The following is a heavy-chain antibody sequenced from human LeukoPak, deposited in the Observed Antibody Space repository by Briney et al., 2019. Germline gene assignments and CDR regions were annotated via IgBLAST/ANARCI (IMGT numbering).Heavy chain of an antibody. D-gene: IGHD3-3*01. CDR3: TSGGVVSGDF. CDR2: IYYSGST. CDR1: GGSINSYY. V-gene: IGHV4-59*01. J-gene: IGHJ4*01. Sequence: PSETLSLTCTVSGGSINSYYWSWIRQPPGKGLEWIGYIYYSGSTSYNPSLKSRVTISRDTSKNQFSLKLRSVTAADTAVYYCTSGGVVSGDFWGHGTLVTVSS.